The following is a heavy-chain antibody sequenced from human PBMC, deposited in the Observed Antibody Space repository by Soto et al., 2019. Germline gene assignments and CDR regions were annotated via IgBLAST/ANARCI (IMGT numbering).Heavy chain of an antibody. D-gene: IGHD5-18*01. V-gene: IGHV3-21*01. J-gene: IGHJ5*01. Sequence: GGCLRLSCAASGFTFSSYSMNGVRQATGKGLEWVASISSSSSYIYYADSVKGRFTISRDNAKNSLYLQMNSLRDEDTAVYYGAREMETAWRGWFDPRGQETLVTVSS. CDR2: ISSSSSYI. CDR1: GFTFSSYS. CDR3: AREMETAWRGWFDP.